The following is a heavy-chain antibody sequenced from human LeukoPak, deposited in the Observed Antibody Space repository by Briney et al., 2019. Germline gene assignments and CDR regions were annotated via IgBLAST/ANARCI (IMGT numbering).Heavy chain of an antibody. Sequence: SVKLSCKASGGTLTSYAITWGRQAPDQGLGWMGGTIPIFGTANYAEKFQGRVTITTDESTSTAYMELSSLRSEDTAVYYCARGQINYDSSGYYYGYFQHWGQGTLVTVSS. D-gene: IGHD3-22*01. J-gene: IGHJ1*01. V-gene: IGHV1-69*05. CDR1: GGTLTSYA. CDR3: ARGQINYDSSGYYYGYFQH. CDR2: TIPIFGTA.